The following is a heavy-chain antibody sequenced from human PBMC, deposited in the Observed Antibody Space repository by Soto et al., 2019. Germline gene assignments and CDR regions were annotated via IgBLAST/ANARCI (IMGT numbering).Heavy chain of an antibody. D-gene: IGHD4-17*01. CDR2: IYYSGST. CDR1: GGSISSSSYY. J-gene: IGHJ5*02. Sequence: PSETLSLTCTVSGGSISSSSYYWGWIRQPPGKGLEWIGSIYYSGSTYYNPSLKSRVTISVDTSKNQFSLKLSSVTAAATAVYYCASPRGDYVGANWFDPWGQGTLVTVSS. CDR3: ASPRGDYVGANWFDP. V-gene: IGHV4-39*01.